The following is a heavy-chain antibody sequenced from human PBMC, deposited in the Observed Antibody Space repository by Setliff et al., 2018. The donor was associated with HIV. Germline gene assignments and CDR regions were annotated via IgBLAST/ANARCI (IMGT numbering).Heavy chain of an antibody. V-gene: IGHV5-51*01. Sequence: HGESLKISCRGSGYRFTDYWIGWVRQMPGKGLEWMGVIYPGDSDTSYSPSFQGPVAISADKSTRTAYLQWSSLKASDTAMYYCARRLYSSEAFDPWGQGTLVTVSS. CDR1: GYRFTDYW. CDR2: IYPGDSDT. CDR3: ARRLYSSEAFDP. J-gene: IGHJ5*02. D-gene: IGHD6-25*01.